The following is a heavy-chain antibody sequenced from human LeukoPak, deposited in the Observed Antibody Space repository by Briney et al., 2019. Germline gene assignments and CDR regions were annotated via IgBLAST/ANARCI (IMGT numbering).Heavy chain of an antibody. CDR1: GFTFSSYG. CDR3: AKDRYSGSYYGLLDY. Sequence: GRSLRLSCAASGFTFSSYGMRWVRQAPGKGLEWVAVISYDGSNKYYADSVKGRFTISRDNSKNTLYLQMNSLRDEDTAVYYCAKDRYSGSYYGLLDYWGQGTPATVSS. CDR2: ISYDGSNK. V-gene: IGHV3-30*18. D-gene: IGHD1-26*01. J-gene: IGHJ4*02.